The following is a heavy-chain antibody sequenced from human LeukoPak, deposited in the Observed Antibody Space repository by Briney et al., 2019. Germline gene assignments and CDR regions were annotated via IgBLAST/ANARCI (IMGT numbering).Heavy chain of an antibody. V-gene: IGHV1-69*05. CDR1: GGTFSSYA. J-gene: IGHJ3*02. CDR2: IIPIFGTA. CDR3: ASRFWSSGCYRDAFDI. Sequence: SVKVSCKASGGTFSSYAISWVRQAPGQGLEWMGRIIPIFGTANYAQKFQGRVTITTDESTSTAYMELSSLRSEDTAVYYCASRFWSSGCYRDAFDIWGQGTMVTVSS. D-gene: IGHD6-19*01.